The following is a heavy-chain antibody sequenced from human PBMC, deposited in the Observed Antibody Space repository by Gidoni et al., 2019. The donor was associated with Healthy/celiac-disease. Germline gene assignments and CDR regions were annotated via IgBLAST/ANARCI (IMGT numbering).Heavy chain of an antibody. CDR2: IYHSGST. V-gene: IGHV4-4*02. J-gene: IGHJ6*02. CDR3: ARDHGVAAAGNYYYYGMDV. CDR1: GGSISSSNW. Sequence: QVQLQESGPGLVKPSGPLSLTCAVSGGSISSSNWWSWVRQPPGKGLEWIGEIYHSGSTNYNPSLKSRVTIPVDKSKNQFSLKLSSVTAADTAVYYCARDHGVAAAGNYYYYGMDVWGQGTTVTVSS. D-gene: IGHD6-13*01.